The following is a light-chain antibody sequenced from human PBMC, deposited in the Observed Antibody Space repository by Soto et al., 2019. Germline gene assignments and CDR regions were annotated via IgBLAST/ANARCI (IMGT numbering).Light chain of an antibody. CDR2: DAS. CDR1: QDISNY. J-gene: IGKJ5*01. Sequence: DIQMTQSPSSLSASVGDRVTITCQASQDISNYLNWYQQKPGKAPKLLIYDASNLETGVPSRFSGSGSGTDFTFTISSLQPEELATYYCQQYDTLITFGQGTRLEI. CDR3: QQYDTLIT. V-gene: IGKV1-33*01.